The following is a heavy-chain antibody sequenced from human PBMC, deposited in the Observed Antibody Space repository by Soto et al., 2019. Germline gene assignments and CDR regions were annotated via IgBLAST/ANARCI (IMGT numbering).Heavy chain of an antibody. V-gene: IGHV3-30-3*01. CDR1: GFTFSRYA. CDR2: ISYDGSNK. Sequence: QVQLVESGGGVVQPGRSLRLSCAASGFTFSRYAMHWVRQAPGKGLEWVAVISYDGSNKYYADSVKGRFTISRDNSKNTLYLQMNSLRAEDTAVYYCARDHANCSGGSCSYDYWGQGTLVTVSS. D-gene: IGHD2-15*01. J-gene: IGHJ4*02. CDR3: ARDHANCSGGSCSYDY.